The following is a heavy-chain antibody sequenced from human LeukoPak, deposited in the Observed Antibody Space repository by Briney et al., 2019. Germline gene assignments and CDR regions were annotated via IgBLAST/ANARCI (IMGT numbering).Heavy chain of an antibody. CDR3: ARDEGSYSSSWYPVY. J-gene: IGHJ4*02. Sequence: SVKVSCKASGGTFSSYAISWVRQAPGQGLEWVGGIIPIFGTANYAQKFQGRVTITADESTSTAYMELSSLRSEDTAVYYCARDEGSYSSSWYPVYWGQGTLVTVSS. V-gene: IGHV1-69*01. CDR2: IIPIFGTA. CDR1: GGTFSSYA. D-gene: IGHD6-13*01.